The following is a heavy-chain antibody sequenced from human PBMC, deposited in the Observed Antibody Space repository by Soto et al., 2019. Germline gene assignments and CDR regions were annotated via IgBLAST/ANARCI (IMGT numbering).Heavy chain of an antibody. CDR3: ARDRGDYDS. Sequence: GASVKVSCKASGYTFTSYGISWVRQAPGQGLEWMGWISPYNGNSNYAQKIQDRVTMTTDTSTTTAYMELGSLRSDDTAVYYCARDRGDYDSWGQGTLVTVSS. CDR2: ISPYNGNS. D-gene: IGHD5-12*01. J-gene: IGHJ5*02. V-gene: IGHV1-18*01. CDR1: GYTFTSYG.